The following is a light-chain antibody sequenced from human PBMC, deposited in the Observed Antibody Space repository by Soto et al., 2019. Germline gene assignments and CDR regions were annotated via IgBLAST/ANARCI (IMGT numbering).Light chain of an antibody. CDR1: SSDVGGYNY. J-gene: IGLJ1*01. Sequence: QSALTQPASVSGSPGQSITISCTGTSSDVGGYNYVSWYQQHPGKAPKLMIYEVSNRPSGVSNRFSGSKSDNTASLTISGLQAEDEADYYCSSYTSSSIRVFGTGTKLTVL. V-gene: IGLV2-14*01. CDR3: SSYTSSSIRV. CDR2: EVS.